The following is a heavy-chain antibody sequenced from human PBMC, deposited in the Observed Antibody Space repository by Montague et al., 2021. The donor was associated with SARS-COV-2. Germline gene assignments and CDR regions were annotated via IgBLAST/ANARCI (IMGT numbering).Heavy chain of an antibody. D-gene: IGHD3-9*01. J-gene: IGHJ4*02. Sequence: SGTLSLTCSVSGGSFDSDNFFWGWIRQPPGKRLEWIGVISNGGRTFDNPSLKSRVTISVHTSRNQLSLNVKSVTAADTAVYYCARHRRYDVVTYYPDFWGQGNLGTV. CDR3: ARHRRYDVVTYYPDF. V-gene: IGHV4-39*01. CDR2: ISNGGRT. CDR1: GGSFDSDNFF.